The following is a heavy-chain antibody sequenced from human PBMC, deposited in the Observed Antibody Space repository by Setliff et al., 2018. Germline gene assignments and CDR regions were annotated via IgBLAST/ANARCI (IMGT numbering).Heavy chain of an antibody. V-gene: IGHV1-69*13. CDR1: GGTFGSYA. Sequence: ASVKVSCKASGGTFGSYAISWVRQAPGQGLEWMGGIIPIFGTANYAQKFQGRVTITADESTSTAYMELSSLRSEDTAVYYCARDVRHYDILTGYPYYYYYYMDVWGKGTTVTVSS. CDR3: ARDVRHYDILTGYPYYYYYYMDV. CDR2: IIPIFGTA. D-gene: IGHD3-9*01. J-gene: IGHJ6*03.